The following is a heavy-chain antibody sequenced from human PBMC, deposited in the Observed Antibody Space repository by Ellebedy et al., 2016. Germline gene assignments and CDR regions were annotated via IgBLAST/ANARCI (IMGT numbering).Heavy chain of an antibody. CDR1: GGSISSHY. V-gene: IGHV4-59*11. J-gene: IGHJ4*02. Sequence: SETLSLTCTVSGGSISSHYWSWIRQPPGKGLEWIGYIYYSGSTNYNPSLKSRVTISVDTSKNQFSLKLSSVTAADTAVYYCARSPTVDTAMATASTFDYWGQGTLVTVSS. CDR3: ARSPTVDTAMATASTFDY. D-gene: IGHD5-18*01. CDR2: IYYSGST.